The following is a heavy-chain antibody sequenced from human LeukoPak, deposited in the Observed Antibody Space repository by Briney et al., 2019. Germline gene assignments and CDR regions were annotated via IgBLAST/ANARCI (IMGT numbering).Heavy chain of an antibody. V-gene: IGHV4-38-2*02. J-gene: IGHJ3*02. Sequence: SETLSLTCTVSGYSISSGYYWGWIRQPPGKGLEWIGSICHSGSTYYNPSLKSRVTISVDTSKNQFSLKLSSVTAADTAVYYCARDRGQNGILTGLALVFDIWGQGTMVTVSS. CDR2: ICHSGST. CDR3: ARDRGQNGILTGLALVFDI. D-gene: IGHD3-9*01. CDR1: GYSISSGYY.